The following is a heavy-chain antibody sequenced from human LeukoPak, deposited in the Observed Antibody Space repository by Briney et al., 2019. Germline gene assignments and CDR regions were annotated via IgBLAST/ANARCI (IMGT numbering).Heavy chain of an antibody. J-gene: IGHJ4*02. Sequence: SETLSLTCTVSGGSISSSSYYWGWIRQPPGKGLEWIGSIYYSGSTYYNPSLKSRVTISVDTSKNQFSLKLSSVTAADTAVYYCARGITVVTPYFDYWGQGTLVTVSS. D-gene: IGHD4-23*01. CDR3: ARGITVVTPYFDY. V-gene: IGHV4-39*07. CDR2: IYYSGST. CDR1: GGSISSSSYY.